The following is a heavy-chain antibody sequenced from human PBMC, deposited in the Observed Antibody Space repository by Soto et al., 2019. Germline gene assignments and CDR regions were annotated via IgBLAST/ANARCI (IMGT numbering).Heavy chain of an antibody. CDR1: GFSFDKYA. CDR2: VAAGGGHT. CDR3: ARRTSFLGAFDY. J-gene: IGHJ4*02. V-gene: IGHV3-23*01. Sequence: GGSLRLSCVASGFSFDKYAMAWVRQAPGKGLEWVSHVAAGGGHTYYAESVKGRFTISRDNSKNTLFLQINTLRADDTAIYFCARRTSFLGAFDYWGQGVLVTVSS. D-gene: IGHD3-16*02.